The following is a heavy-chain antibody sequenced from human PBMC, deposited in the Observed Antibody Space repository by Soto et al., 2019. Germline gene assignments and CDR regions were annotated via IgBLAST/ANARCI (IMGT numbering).Heavy chain of an antibody. V-gene: IGHV3-33*06. CDR3: GKERRGRGWFVCNY. J-gene: IGHJ4*02. D-gene: IGHD6-19*01. CDR2: IWFDGNKQ. Sequence: PGGSLRLSCAASGFTFGNYGMHWVRQAPGKGLEWVAVIWFDGNKQHYADSVKGRFTISRDNSKNTLYVQMTSLRAEDTAVYYCGKERRGRGWFVCNYWGQGIVVTVSS. CDR1: GFTFGNYG.